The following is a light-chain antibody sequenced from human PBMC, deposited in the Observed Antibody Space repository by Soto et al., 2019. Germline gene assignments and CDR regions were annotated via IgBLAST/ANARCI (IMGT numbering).Light chain of an antibody. CDR1: RSDVGAYNY. CDR2: DVS. CDR3: SSFTRSNSYV. J-gene: IGLJ1*01. V-gene: IGLV2-14*03. Sequence: HSALTQPASVSGSHGQSITSSCTGTRSDVGAYNYVSWYQQHPCKVPKLMIYDVSDRSSGVSNRFSGSKSCNTASLTIYCLQADDEADYYSSSFTRSNSYVLGTGTKLTVL.